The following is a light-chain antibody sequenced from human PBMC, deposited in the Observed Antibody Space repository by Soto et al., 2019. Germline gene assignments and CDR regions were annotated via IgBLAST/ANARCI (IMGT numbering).Light chain of an antibody. CDR3: HQSSKSLPIP. J-gene: IGKJ5*01. Sequence: DSEMAQFPSSLSASVGDRVTITCRAGQNIFSSLNWYQQKPGKAPKLLIYAASSLQSGVPSRFSGSGSGTDFTLTITGLHPEDFAPYYSHQSSKSLPIPFGQGTRLEIK. CDR1: QNIFSS. CDR2: AAS. V-gene: IGKV1-39*01.